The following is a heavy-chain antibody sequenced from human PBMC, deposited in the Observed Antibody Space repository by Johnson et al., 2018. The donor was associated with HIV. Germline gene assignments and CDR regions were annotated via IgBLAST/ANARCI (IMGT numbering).Heavy chain of an antibody. J-gene: IGHJ3*01. D-gene: IGHD2-15*01. CDR1: GFTFDDYA. V-gene: IGHV3-43D*03. CDR2: ITWDGGST. Sequence: VQLVESGGGVVQPGRSLRLSCAASGFTFDDYAMHWVRQAPGKGLEWVSLITWDGGSTYYADSVKGRFTISRDISKNSLYLQMDSLRAEDTAMYYCARAKDAAYPYDAFDVWGHGTMVTVSS. CDR3: ARAKDAAYPYDAFDV.